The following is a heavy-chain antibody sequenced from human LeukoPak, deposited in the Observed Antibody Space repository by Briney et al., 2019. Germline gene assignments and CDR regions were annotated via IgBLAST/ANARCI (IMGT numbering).Heavy chain of an antibody. V-gene: IGHV3-23*01. CDR3: AGTAGHYYFDY. J-gene: IGHJ4*02. CDR1: GFTFDTYS. Sequence: GGSLRLSCAASGFTFDTYSMNWVRQAPGKGLEWVSAISSSGGATYYADSVKGRFTISRDNSKNTVSLQMNSLRAEDTAVYFCAGTAGHYYFDYWGQGTLVTVAS. D-gene: IGHD2-21*02. CDR2: ISSSGGAT.